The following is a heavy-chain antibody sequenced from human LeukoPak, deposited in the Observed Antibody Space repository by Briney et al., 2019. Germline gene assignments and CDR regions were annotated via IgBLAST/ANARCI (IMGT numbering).Heavy chain of an antibody. Sequence: GGSLRLSCAASGFSFSSYGMHWVRQAPGKGLEWVAVIWYDGSKKYYADSVKGRFIISRDNSRNTLYLQMNSLRVEDTTVYYCASQTGNWGQGTLVTVSS. J-gene: IGHJ4*02. CDR1: GFSFSSYG. CDR2: IWYDGSKK. CDR3: ASQTGN. V-gene: IGHV3-33*01. D-gene: IGHD1-1*01.